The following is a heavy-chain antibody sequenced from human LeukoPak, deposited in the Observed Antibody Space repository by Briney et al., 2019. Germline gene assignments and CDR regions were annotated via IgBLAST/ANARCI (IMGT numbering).Heavy chain of an antibody. Sequence: SETLSLTCTVSGGSISSYYWSWIRQPPGKGLEWIGYIYYSGSTNYSPSLKSRVTISVDTSKNQFSLKLSSVTAADTAVYYCASTYYGSGSYYGWFDPWGQGTLVTVSS. V-gene: IGHV4-59*01. J-gene: IGHJ5*02. CDR1: GGSISSYY. CDR3: ASTYYGSGSYYGWFDP. D-gene: IGHD3-10*01. CDR2: IYYSGST.